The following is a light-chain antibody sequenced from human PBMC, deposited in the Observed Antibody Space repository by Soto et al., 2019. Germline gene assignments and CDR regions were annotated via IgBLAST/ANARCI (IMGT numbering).Light chain of an antibody. CDR1: ISDVGGYNY. J-gene: IGLJ1*01. CDR2: EVS. V-gene: IGLV2-14*01. CDR3: SSYTSSSLV. Sequence: QSALTQPASVSGSPGQSITISCTGTISDVGGYNYVSWYQQHPGKAPKLMIYEVSNRPSGVSNRFSGSKSGNTASLTISGLQAEDEADYYCSSYTSSSLVFGTGTKLTVL.